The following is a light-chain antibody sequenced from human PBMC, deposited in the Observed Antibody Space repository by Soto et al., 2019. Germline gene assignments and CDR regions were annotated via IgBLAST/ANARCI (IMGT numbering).Light chain of an antibody. V-gene: IGLV2-8*01. CDR1: SSDVGGYNY. Sequence: QSALAQPPSASGSPGQSVAISCTGTSSDVGGYNYVSWYQQHPGKAPKLMIYEVNKRPSGVPDRFSGSTSGTTASLTVSGHQAEEEADYYCSSNAGSSNVFGTGTKVTVL. CDR3: SSNAGSSNV. CDR2: EVN. J-gene: IGLJ1*01.